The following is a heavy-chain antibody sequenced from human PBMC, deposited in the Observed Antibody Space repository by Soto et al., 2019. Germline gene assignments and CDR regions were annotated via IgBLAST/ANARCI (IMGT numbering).Heavy chain of an antibody. CDR2: IYPGDSDT. CDR3: ARTARAYSGYVGGRGLYFFDY. V-gene: IGHV5-51*01. CDR1: GYSFTSYW. D-gene: IGHD5-12*01. J-gene: IGHJ4*01. Sequence: ESLKISCKGSGYSFTSYWIGWVRQMPGKGLELIWIIYPGDSDTRYSPSFQGQVTISADKSISTAYLQWRSLKASDTAMYYCARTARAYSGYVGGRGLYFFDYWGNATMVTLS.